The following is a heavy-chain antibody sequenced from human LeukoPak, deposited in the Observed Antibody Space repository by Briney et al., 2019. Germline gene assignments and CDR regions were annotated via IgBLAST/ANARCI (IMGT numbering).Heavy chain of an antibody. CDR3: ARDVDSSGYFDY. D-gene: IGHD3-22*01. V-gene: IGHV4-59*01. J-gene: IGHJ4*02. Sequence: SETLSLTCTVSGGSISSYYWSWIRQPPGKGLEWIGYIYYSGSTNYNPSLKSRLTISVDTSKNQFSLTLSSVTAADTAVYYCARDVDSSGYFDYWGQGTLVTVSS. CDR2: IYYSGST. CDR1: GGSISSYY.